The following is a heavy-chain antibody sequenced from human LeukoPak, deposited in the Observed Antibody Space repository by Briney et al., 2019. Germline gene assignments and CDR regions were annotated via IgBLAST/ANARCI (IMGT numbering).Heavy chain of an antibody. V-gene: IGHV1-69*04. Sequence: GASVKVSCKASEGTFSIYAIGWVRQAPGQGLEWMGRIIPILGIANYAQKFQGRVTITADKSTSTAYMELSSLRSEDTAVYYCARDNYYDSSGYYYEYFQHWGQGTLVTVSS. CDR3: ARDNYYDSSGYYYEYFQH. CDR2: IIPILGIA. CDR1: EGTFSIYA. J-gene: IGHJ1*01. D-gene: IGHD3-22*01.